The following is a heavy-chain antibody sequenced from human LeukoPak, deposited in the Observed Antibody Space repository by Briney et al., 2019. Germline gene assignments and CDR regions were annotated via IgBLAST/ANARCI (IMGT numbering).Heavy chain of an antibody. CDR2: IYTSGST. J-gene: IGHJ2*01. V-gene: IGHV4-4*09. Sequence: SETLSLTCTVSGGSISSYYWSWIRQPPGKGLEWIGYIYTSGSTNYNPSLKSRVTISVDTSKNQFSLKLSSVTAADTAVYYCARLLEYYYDSSGYYYAWYLDLWGRGTLVTVSS. D-gene: IGHD3-22*01. CDR1: GGSISSYY. CDR3: ARLLEYYYDSSGYYYAWYLDL.